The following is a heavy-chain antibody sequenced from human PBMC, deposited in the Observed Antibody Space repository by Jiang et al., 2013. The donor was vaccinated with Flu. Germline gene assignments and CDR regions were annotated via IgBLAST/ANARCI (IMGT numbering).Heavy chain of an antibody. V-gene: IGHV5-51*01. J-gene: IGHJ3*02. D-gene: IGHD4/OR15-4a*01. CDR1: GYTFTNYW. Sequence: EVKKPGESLKISCKASGYTFTNYWVVWVRQMPGKGLEWMGIIYPGDSDTRYSPSFQGQVTISADKSISTAYLQWSSLKASDTAMFYCARQRLIGANAFDIWGQGTMVTVSS. CDR3: ARQRLIGANAFDI. CDR2: IYPGDSDT.